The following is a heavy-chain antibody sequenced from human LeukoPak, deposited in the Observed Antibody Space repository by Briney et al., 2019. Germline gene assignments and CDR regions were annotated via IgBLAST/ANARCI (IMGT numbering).Heavy chain of an antibody. CDR2: IDPNSGGT. V-gene: IGHV1-2*07. J-gene: IGHJ3*02. CDR1: GYTFTNYG. Sequence: ASVKVSCKTSGYTFTNYGLSWVRQAPGQGLEWVGWIDPNSGGTNYAHQFQGRVTTTRDTSISTAYMELTRLRSDDTAMYYCARGGKYSYDAFDIWGQGTMVTVSS. D-gene: IGHD3-10*01. CDR3: ARGGKYSYDAFDI.